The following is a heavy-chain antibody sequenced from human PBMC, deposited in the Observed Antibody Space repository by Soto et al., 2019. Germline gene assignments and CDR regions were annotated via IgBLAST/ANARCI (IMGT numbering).Heavy chain of an antibody. Sequence: ASVKVSCKASGYTFTSYATHWVCQAPGQRLEWMGWINAGNGNTKYSQKFQGRVTITRDTSASTAYMELSSLRSEDTAVYYCARGGGWYVWFDPWGQGTLVTVSS. D-gene: IGHD6-19*01. CDR1: GYTFTSYA. J-gene: IGHJ5*02. CDR3: ARGGGWYVWFDP. CDR2: INAGNGNT. V-gene: IGHV1-3*01.